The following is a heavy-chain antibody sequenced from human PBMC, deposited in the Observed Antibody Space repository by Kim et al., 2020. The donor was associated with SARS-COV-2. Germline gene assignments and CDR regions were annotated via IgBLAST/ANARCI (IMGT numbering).Heavy chain of an antibody. V-gene: IGHV3-23*01. Sequence: GGSLRLSCAASGFTLTSSAMSWVRQAPGKGLEWVSAISPSGASTYYADSVKGRFTISSDTSKGALYLEMNSLRVDDTAVYYCAKAPRYLARDWGQGGLVT. D-gene: IGHD3-9*01. J-gene: IGHJ4*02. CDR3: AKAPRYLARD. CDR1: GFTLTSSA. CDR2: ISPSGAST.